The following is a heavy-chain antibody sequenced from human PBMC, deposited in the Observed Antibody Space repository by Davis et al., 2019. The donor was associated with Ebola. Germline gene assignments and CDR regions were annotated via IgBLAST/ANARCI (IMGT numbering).Heavy chain of an antibody. CDR2: IKQDGSEK. CDR3: ARDALLDFWSGWYYYYYMDV. D-gene: IGHD3-3*01. CDR1: GFTFSSYW. Sequence: PGGSLRLSCAASGFTFSSYWMSWVRQAPGKGLEWVANIKQDGSEKYYVDSVKGRFTISRDNAKNSLYLQMNSLRAEDTAVYYCARDALLDFWSGWYYYYYMDVWGKGTTVTASS. V-gene: IGHV3-7*03. J-gene: IGHJ6*03.